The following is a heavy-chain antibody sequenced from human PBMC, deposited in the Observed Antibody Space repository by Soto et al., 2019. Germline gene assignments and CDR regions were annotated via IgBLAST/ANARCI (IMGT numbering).Heavy chain of an antibody. D-gene: IGHD1-20*01. CDR2: INAGNGNT. CDR1: GYTFTSYA. CDR3: ARGITLPTPLDY. Sequence: ASVKVSCKASGYTFTSYAMHWVRQAPGQRLEWMGWINAGNGNTKYSQKFQGRVTITRDTSTSTAYMELSSLRSEDTAVYYCARGITLPTPLDYWGQGTLVTVS. V-gene: IGHV1-3*01. J-gene: IGHJ4*02.